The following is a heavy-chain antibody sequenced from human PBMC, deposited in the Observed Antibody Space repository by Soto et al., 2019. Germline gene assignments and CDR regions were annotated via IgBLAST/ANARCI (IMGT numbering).Heavy chain of an antibody. CDR1: GYSITNGGY. CDR2: IYYSGST. J-gene: IGHJ3*02. V-gene: IGHV4-38-2*01. D-gene: IGHD3-10*01. CDR3: PRNLTMTRGGACDS. Sequence: SENLSLSCAVSGYSITNGGYWGWIRQPPGKGLEGIAGIYYSGSTYYSPSLNNRVTISIDTSKNTFSLKMNSVIDADTAFYPCPRNLTMTRGGACDSCGQLAIVTVS.